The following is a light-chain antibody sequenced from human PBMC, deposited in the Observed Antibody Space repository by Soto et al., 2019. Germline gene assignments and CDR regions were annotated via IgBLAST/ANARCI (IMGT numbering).Light chain of an antibody. CDR3: FSHRGGDSHV. V-gene: IGLV2-14*01. CDR2: GVT. J-gene: IGLJ1*01. CDR1: SSDVGAYNY. Sequence: QSALTQPASVSGSPGQSITISCTGTSSDVGAYNYVSWYQQYPGKAPKLMIYGVTNRPSGVSNRFSGSETGNTASLTISGLQAEDEADYYCFSHRGGDSHVFGTGTKVTVL.